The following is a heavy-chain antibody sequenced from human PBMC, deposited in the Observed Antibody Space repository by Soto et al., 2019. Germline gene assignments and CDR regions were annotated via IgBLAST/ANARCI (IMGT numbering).Heavy chain of an antibody. Sequence: SETLSLTCTVSGGSVTGFYWSWIRQPPGKGLEWIGYIFHSGSSNYHPSLKSRVTISVDTSKSQISLRLTSVTAEDTAVYYCARDGYSSSSEAHWFDPWGQGTLVTVSS. CDR2: IFHSGSS. J-gene: IGHJ5*02. CDR1: GGSVTGFY. CDR3: ARDGYSSSSEAHWFDP. D-gene: IGHD6-6*01. V-gene: IGHV4-59*02.